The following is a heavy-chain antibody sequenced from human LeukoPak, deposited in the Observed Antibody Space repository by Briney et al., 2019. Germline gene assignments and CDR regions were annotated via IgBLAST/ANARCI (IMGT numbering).Heavy chain of an antibody. V-gene: IGHV1-2*06. Sequence: ASVKVSCKASGYTFTDYYMHWVRQALGQGLEWLGRINPYNGHTNYAQRFQGRVTMTRDTSITTAYMELSRLTYDDTAVYYCATGLFEEGNNWFDPWGQGTLVTVSS. CDR3: ATGLFEEGNNWFDP. CDR2: INPYNGHT. J-gene: IGHJ5*02. CDR1: GYTFTDYY.